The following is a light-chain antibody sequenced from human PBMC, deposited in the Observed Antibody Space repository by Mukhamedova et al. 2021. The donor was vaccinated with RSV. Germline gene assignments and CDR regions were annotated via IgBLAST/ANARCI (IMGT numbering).Light chain of an antibody. J-gene: IGLJ2*01. CDR2: DVS. V-gene: IGLV2-14*04. CDR1: SSDVGGYNY. CDR3: ISYTSSSPLGV. Sequence: SCTGTSSDVGGYNYVSWYQQHPGKAPKLMIYDVSKRPSGVSNRFSGSKSGNTASLTISGLQAEDEADYYCISYTSSSPLGVF.